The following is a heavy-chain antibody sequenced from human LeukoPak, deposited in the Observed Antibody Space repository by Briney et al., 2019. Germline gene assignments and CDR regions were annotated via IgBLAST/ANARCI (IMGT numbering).Heavy chain of an antibody. CDR2: ISSSGSTI. D-gene: IGHD3-22*01. Sequence: GGSLRLSCAASGFTFSDYYMSWIRQAPGKGLEWVSYISSSGSTIYYADSVKGRFTISRDNAKNSLYLQMNSLRAEDTAVYYCARDSRNSGYYYEIVYWGQGTLVTVSS. CDR1: GFTFSDYY. V-gene: IGHV3-11*01. J-gene: IGHJ4*02. CDR3: ARDSRNSGYYYEIVY.